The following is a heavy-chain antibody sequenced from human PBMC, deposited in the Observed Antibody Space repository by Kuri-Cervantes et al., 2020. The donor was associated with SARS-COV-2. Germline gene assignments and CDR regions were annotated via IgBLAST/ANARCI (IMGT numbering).Heavy chain of an antibody. J-gene: IGHJ6*02. CDR1: GYTFTSYG. CDR2: ISAYNGNT. D-gene: IGHD3-9*01. V-gene: IGHV1-18*01. Sequence: ASVKVSCKASGYTFTSYGISWVRQAPGQGLEWMGWISAYNGNTNYAQKLQGRVTMTTDTSTSTAYMELRSLRSDDTVVYYCARERILTGPLHWDYGMDVWGQGTTVTVSS. CDR3: ARERILTGPLHWDYGMDV.